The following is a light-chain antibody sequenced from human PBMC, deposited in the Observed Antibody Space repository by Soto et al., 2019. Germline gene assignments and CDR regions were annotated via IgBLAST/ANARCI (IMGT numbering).Light chain of an antibody. CDR1: QGISSY. CDR3: QQLNSYPLT. J-gene: IGKJ4*01. V-gene: IGKV1-9*01. Sequence: IQLTQSPSSLSASVGDRVTITCRASQGISSYLAWYQQKPGKAPKLLIYAASTLQSGVPPRFSGSGSGTDFTLTIRSLQPEDFATYYCQQLNSYPLTFGGGTKVEIK. CDR2: AAS.